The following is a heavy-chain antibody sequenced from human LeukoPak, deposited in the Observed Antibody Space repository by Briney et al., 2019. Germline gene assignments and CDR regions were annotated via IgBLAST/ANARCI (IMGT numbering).Heavy chain of an antibody. CDR1: GGSISSGDYY. Sequence: SETLSLTCTVSGGSISSGDYYWSWIRQPPGKGLEWIGYIYYSGSTYYNPSLKSRVTISVDTSKNQFSLKLSSVTAADTAVYYCARDGADSSGYYFEGKDAFDIWGQGTMVTVSS. CDR2: IYYSGST. CDR3: ARDGADSSGYYFEGKDAFDI. D-gene: IGHD3-22*01. J-gene: IGHJ3*02. V-gene: IGHV4-30-4*01.